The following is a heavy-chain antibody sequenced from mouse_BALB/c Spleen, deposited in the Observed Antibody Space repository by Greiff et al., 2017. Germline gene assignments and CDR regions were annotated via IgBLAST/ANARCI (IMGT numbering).Heavy chain of an antibody. J-gene: IGHJ3*01. Sequence: QVQLQQSGAELAKPGASVKMSCKASGYTFTSYWMHWVKQRPGQGLEWIGYINPSTGYTEYDQKFKYKATLTADKSSSTAYMQLSSLTSEDSAVYYCATTVVATRAWFAYWGQGTLVTVSA. D-gene: IGHD1-1*01. CDR2: INPSTGYT. V-gene: IGHV1-7*01. CDR1: GYTFTSYW. CDR3: ATTVVATRAWFAY.